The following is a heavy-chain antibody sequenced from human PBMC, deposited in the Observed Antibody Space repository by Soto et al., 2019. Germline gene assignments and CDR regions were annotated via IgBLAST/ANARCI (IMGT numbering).Heavy chain of an antibody. D-gene: IGHD2-15*01. Sequence: QVQLVQSGAEEKKPGASVKVSCKASGYTFTSYAMHWVRQAPGQRLEWMGWINAGNGNTKYSQKFQGRVTITRDTSASTAYMELGSLRSEDTAVYYCARGVAPYYFDYWGQGTLVTVSS. V-gene: IGHV1-3*05. CDR1: GYTFTSYA. CDR2: INAGNGNT. CDR3: ARGVAPYYFDY. J-gene: IGHJ4*02.